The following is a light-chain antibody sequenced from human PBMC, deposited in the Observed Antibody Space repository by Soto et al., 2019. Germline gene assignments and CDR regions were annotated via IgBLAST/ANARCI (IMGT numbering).Light chain of an antibody. Sequence: EILLTHSPATLSLSPWYSYTISLTASQRIGRNVAWYQQKPGQAPRLLISAASTGAAGVPARFIAAGSGTVFTLTISSLQSEDFAIYYCQQYNTWPRTFGQGTKVDIK. V-gene: IGKV3D-15*01. CDR3: QQYNTWPRT. CDR2: AAS. CDR1: QRIGRN. J-gene: IGKJ1*01.